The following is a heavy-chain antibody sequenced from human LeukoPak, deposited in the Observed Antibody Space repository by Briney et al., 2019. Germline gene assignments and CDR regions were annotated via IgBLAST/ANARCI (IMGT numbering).Heavy chain of an antibody. CDR3: ARCSPGDSSNFYAVLQY. CDR1: GYTFTGDY. V-gene: IGHV1-2*02. J-gene: IGHJ4*02. CDR2: INPNSGGT. D-gene: IGHD3-22*01. Sequence: ASVKVSCKASGYTFTGDYMHWVRQAPGQGLEWMGWINPNSGGTNYAQKFQGRVTMTRDTSISTAYLEISSLTSDDTAVYYCARCSPGDSSNFYAVLQYWGQGTQVTVST.